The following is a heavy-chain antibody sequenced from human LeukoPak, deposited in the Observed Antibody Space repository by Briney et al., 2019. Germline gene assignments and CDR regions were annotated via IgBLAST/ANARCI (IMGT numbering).Heavy chain of an antibody. J-gene: IGHJ4*02. CDR1: GFTFDDYA. V-gene: IGHV3-9*01. Sequence: GRSLRLSCAASGFTFDDYAMHWVRQAPGKGLEWVSGISWNSGSIGYADSVKGRFTISRDNAKNSLYLQMNSLRAEDTALYYCAKAGITHKAYFDYWGQGTLVTVSS. CDR2: ISWNSGSI. CDR3: AKAGITHKAYFDY. D-gene: IGHD3-10*01.